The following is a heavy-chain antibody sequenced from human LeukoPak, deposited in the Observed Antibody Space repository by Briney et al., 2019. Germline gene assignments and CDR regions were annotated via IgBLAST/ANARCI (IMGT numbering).Heavy chain of an antibody. D-gene: IGHD2-15*01. CDR2: IYYSGST. CDR3: ARERESPGGSFDY. Sequence: SETLSLTCTVSGGSISGYYWSWIRQPSGKGLEWIGYIYYSGSTSYNPSLKSRVTISLDTSRNQFSLKLSSVTAADTAVFYCARERESPGGSFDYWGQGTLVTVSS. J-gene: IGHJ4*02. CDR1: GGSISGYY. V-gene: IGHV4-59*01.